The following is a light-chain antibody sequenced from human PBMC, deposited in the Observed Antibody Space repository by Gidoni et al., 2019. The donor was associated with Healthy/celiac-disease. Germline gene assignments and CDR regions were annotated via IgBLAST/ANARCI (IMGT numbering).Light chain of an antibody. Sequence: DIQMTQSPSSLSASVGDRVTITCRASQSISSYLNWYQQKPGKAPKLLIYAASSLQSGVPSRFSGSGFGTDFTLTISSLQPEDFATYYCQQSYSTPATFXGXTKVEIK. J-gene: IGKJ4*01. V-gene: IGKV1-39*01. CDR3: QQSYSTPAT. CDR1: QSISSY. CDR2: AAS.